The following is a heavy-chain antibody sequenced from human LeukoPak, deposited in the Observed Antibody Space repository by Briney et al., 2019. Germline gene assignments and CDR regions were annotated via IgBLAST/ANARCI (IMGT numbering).Heavy chain of an antibody. V-gene: IGHV1-8*01. D-gene: IGHD6-19*01. CDR2: MNPNSGNT. CDR3: ARGGRPCIAVANWFDP. Sequence: RGASVKVSCKASGYTFTSYVINWVRQAPGQGLEWMGGMNPNSGNTGYAQKFQGRVTMTRNTSISTAYMQLSSLRAEDTAVYYCARGGRPCIAVANWFDPWGQGTLVTVSS. CDR1: GYTFTSYV. J-gene: IGHJ5*02.